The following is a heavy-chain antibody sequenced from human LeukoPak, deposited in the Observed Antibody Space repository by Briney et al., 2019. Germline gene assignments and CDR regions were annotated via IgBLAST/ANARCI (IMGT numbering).Heavy chain of an antibody. CDR1: GYTFTRYY. J-gene: IGHJ4*02. D-gene: IGHD6-19*01. CDR3: ARDRGLLYGSSGCLDS. CDR2: NNPSTGTT. V-gene: IGHV1-46*01. Sequence: GASVKVSCKTSGYTFTRYYMHWVRQAPGQGLEWMGLNNPSTGTTAYAQTFQGRVTMTRDASTSTVYMELSSLTSEDTAVYFCARDRGLLYGSSGCLDSWGQGTLVTVSS.